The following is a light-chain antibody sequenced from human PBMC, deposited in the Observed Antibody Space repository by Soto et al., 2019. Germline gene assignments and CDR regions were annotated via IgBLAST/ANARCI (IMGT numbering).Light chain of an antibody. CDR1: QSVASSY. CDR2: SAS. Sequence: EVVLTQSPGTLSLSPGERVTLSCSASQSVASSYLAWYQQKPGRAPRLLFYSASSRATGIPDRFSGSGSGTDFTLTISRLEPEDFAVYYCHQFGSLPVTFGQGTNVE. CDR3: HQFGSLPVT. J-gene: IGKJ1*01. V-gene: IGKV3-20*01.